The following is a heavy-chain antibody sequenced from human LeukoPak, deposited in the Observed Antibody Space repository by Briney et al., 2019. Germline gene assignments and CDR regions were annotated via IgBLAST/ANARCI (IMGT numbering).Heavy chain of an antibody. D-gene: IGHD2-8*01. V-gene: IGHV3-9*01. CDR1: GFTFGDYV. J-gene: IGHJ4*02. CDR2: ISWNNVNI. Sequence: GRSLRLSCAAYGFTFGDYVMHWVRQTPGKGLEWVSGISWNNVNIGYADSVKGRFTISRDNAKKSLYLQMNSLRTEDTAFYYCVKDNGFRFDYWGQGTLVTVSS. CDR3: VKDNGFRFDY.